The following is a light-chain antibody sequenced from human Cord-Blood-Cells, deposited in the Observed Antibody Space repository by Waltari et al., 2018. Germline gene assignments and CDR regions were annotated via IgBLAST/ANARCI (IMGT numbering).Light chain of an antibody. Sequence: QSALTQPASVSGSPGQSITISCTGTSSDVGGYNYVSWYQQHPGKAPQLMIYDVSKRPSGGSNRFSGSKSGNTASLTISGLQAEDEADYYCSSYTGSSTWVFGGGTELTVL. J-gene: IGLJ3*02. V-gene: IGLV2-14*01. CDR3: SSYTGSSTWV. CDR1: SSDVGGYNY. CDR2: DVS.